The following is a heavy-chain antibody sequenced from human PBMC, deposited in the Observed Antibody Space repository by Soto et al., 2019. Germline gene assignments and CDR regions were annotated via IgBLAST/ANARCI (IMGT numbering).Heavy chain of an antibody. CDR1: GGSLGDFF. CDR2: INNLVAI. CDR3: ARGGIWHWAYFYYMDV. V-gene: IGHV4-34*04. J-gene: IGHJ6*03. D-gene: IGHD2-21*01. Sequence: PSQTRSLTRVLAGGSLGDFFCGWIRQPPGVAMEWIGSINNLVAININPCLKSRSTMSVDTSKNQFSLTLNSVTAADTATYCCARGGIWHWAYFYYMDVWDRGTTVTVSS.